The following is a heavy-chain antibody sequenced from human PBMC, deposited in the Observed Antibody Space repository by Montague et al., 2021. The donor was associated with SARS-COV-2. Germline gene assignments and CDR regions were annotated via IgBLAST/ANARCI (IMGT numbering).Heavy chain of an antibody. Sequence: SVKVSCKASGYTFTTYGISWVRQAPGQGLEWMGWISAYNGNTNYAQKFQGRVTLTTDTSTGAAYMEVRSLRSDDTAVYFCARDVGLPRLCGYDLNWDGPTSNAFDFWGQGTMVTVSS. J-gene: IGHJ3*01. D-gene: IGHD5-12*01. CDR3: ARDVGLPRLCGYDLNWDGPTSNAFDF. V-gene: IGHV1-18*01. CDR2: ISAYNGNT. CDR1: GYTFTTYG.